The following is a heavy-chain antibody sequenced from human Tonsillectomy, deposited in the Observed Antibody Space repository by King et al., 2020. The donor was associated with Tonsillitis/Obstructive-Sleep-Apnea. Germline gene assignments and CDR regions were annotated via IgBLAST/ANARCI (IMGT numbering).Heavy chain of an antibody. J-gene: IGHJ6*02. D-gene: IGHD6-19*01. Sequence: HVQLVESGGGVVQPGRSLRLSCAASGFTFSGYGMQWVRQAPGKGLEWVAVIWYDGSSKFYADSVKGRFTISGDNPKNTLYLEMNSLRAEDTAVYYCARDKYSSGHYGMDVWGQGTTVTVSS. CDR1: GFTFSGYG. V-gene: IGHV3-33*01. CDR2: IWYDGSSK. CDR3: ARDKYSSGHYGMDV.